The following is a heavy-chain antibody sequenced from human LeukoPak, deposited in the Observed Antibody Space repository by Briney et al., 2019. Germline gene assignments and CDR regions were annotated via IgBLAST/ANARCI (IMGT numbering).Heavy chain of an antibody. D-gene: IGHD3-10*01. J-gene: IGHJ4*02. Sequence: GGSLRLSCAASGFTFSHYNMNWVRQAPGKGLEWVSSISTGSSDIYYAASVTGRFTISRDNAKNSLYLQMNSLRAEDTALYYCAKGLGFGELSAYYFDYWGQGTLVTVSS. V-gene: IGHV3-21*04. CDR2: ISTGSSDI. CDR1: GFTFSHYN. CDR3: AKGLGFGELSAYYFDY.